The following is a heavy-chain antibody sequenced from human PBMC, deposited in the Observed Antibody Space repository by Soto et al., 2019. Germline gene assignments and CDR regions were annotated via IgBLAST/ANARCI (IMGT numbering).Heavy chain of an antibody. Sequence: ETLSLTCAVSGFTVSDNYMNWVRQAPGKGLEWVSVIYRGGDTFYAESVKGRFTISRDNSNNTLSLQMNSLRAEDTAVYYCARGMYGSGSYYIGDAFDMWGQGTMVTVSS. CDR3: ARGMYGSGSYYIGDAFDM. CDR1: GFTVSDNY. D-gene: IGHD3-10*01. J-gene: IGHJ3*02. CDR2: IYRGGDT. V-gene: IGHV3-53*01.